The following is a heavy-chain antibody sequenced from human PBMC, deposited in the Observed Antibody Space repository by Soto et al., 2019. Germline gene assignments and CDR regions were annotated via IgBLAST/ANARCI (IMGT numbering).Heavy chain of an antibody. Sequence: QVQLQESGPGLVKPSQTLSLTCTVSGGSISSGGYYWNWIRQHPGKGLEWIGYIYYSGSIYYNPSRXSXXTISVDTSKNQFSLKLSSVTAADTAVYYCARSVFPWGQGTLVTVSS. CDR2: IYYSGSI. CDR1: GGSISSGGYY. V-gene: IGHV4-31*03. CDR3: ARSVFP. J-gene: IGHJ5*02.